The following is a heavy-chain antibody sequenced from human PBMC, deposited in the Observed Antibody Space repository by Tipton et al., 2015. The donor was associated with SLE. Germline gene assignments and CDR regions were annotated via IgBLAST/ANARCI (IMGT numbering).Heavy chain of an antibody. CDR3: ARDPGRYDFGPYGMDV. D-gene: IGHD3-3*01. V-gene: IGHV4-59*01. CDR2: FYYGEKT. Sequence: TLSLTCTVSGVSISNYYWSWIRQPPGKGLEWIGNFYYGEKTNYNPSLKSRVTISGDTSSNQISLTVRSVTAADTAVYFCARDPGRYDFGPYGMDVWGQGTTVTVSS. CDR1: GVSISNYY. J-gene: IGHJ6*02.